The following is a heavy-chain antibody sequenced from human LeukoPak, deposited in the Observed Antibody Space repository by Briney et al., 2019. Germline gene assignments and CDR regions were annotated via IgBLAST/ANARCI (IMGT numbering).Heavy chain of an antibody. CDR1: GFTFSSYA. Sequence: GGSLRLSCAASGFTFSSYAMHWVRQAPGKGLGWVAVISYDGSNKYYADSVKGRFTISRDNSKNTLYLQMNSLRAEDTAVYYCARAPWYCSGGSCYKYYYYGMDVWGQGTTVTVSS. J-gene: IGHJ6*02. CDR3: ARAPWYCSGGSCYKYYYYGMDV. V-gene: IGHV3-30-3*01. D-gene: IGHD2-15*01. CDR2: ISYDGSNK.